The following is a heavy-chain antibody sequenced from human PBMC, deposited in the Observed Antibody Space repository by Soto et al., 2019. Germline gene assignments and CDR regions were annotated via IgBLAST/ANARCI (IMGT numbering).Heavy chain of an antibody. CDR2: INHSGST. CDR3: ARGVLRYFDWLLRQSYYYYYMDV. D-gene: IGHD3-9*01. V-gene: IGHV4-34*01. CDR1: GGSFSGYY. J-gene: IGHJ6*03. Sequence: SETLSLTCAVYGGSFSGYYWSWIRQPPGKGLEWIGEINHSGSTNYNPSLKSRVTISVDTSKNQFSLKLSSVTAADTAVYYCARGVLRYFDWLLRQSYYYYYMDVWGKGTTVTVSS.